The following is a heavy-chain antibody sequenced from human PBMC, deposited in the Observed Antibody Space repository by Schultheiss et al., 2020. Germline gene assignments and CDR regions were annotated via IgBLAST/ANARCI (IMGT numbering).Heavy chain of an antibody. V-gene: IGHV3-23*01. J-gene: IGHJ4*02. CDR1: GFTFSSYA. Sequence: GGSLRLSCAASGFTFSSYAMSWVRQAPGKGLEWVSAISGSGGSTYYADSVKGRFTISRDNSKNTLYLQMNSLRAEDTAVYYCAKDYLTYYYDSSGYPGEYYIGYWGQGTLVTVSS. D-gene: IGHD3-22*01. CDR2: ISGSGGST. CDR3: AKDYLTYYYDSSGYPGEYYIGY.